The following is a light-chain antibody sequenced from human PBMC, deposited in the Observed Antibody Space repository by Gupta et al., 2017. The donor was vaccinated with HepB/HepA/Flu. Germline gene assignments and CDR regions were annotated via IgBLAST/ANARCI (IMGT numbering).Light chain of an antibody. CDR3: AAWDDSLSGLWV. J-gene: IGLJ1*01. CDR1: SSNIGSNY. V-gene: IGLV1-47*01. CDR2: RNN. Sequence: QSVLTQPPSASGTPGQRVTISCSGSSSNIGSNYVYWYQQLPGTAPQLLIYRNNQRPSGVPDRFSGSKCGTSASLAISGLRSEDEADYYCAAWDDSLSGLWVFGTGTKVTVL.